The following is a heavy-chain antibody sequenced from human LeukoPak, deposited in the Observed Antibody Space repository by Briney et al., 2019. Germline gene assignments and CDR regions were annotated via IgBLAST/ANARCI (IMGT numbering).Heavy chain of an antibody. CDR2: IYHSGST. D-gene: IGHD3-22*01. CDR3: ARVESGYYNFDY. Sequence: PSETLSLTCAVSGDSISISNWWSSLRHPPGKGLEWIGEIYHSGSTNYNPSLKSRGNISVDESKNQFSLERSSVTAADTAVYYCARVESGYYNFDYWGQGTLVTVSS. V-gene: IGHV4-4*02. CDR1: GDSISISNW. J-gene: IGHJ4*02.